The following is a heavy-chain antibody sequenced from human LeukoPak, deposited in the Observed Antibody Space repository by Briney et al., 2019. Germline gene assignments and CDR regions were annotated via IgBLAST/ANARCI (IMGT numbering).Heavy chain of an antibody. Sequence: SETLSLTCTVSGDSISTYDWSWIRQPPGKGLEWIGYMNYSGSTTYNPSLKSRVTISLDTPKNQFYLRLHCVTAADTAVYYCARGVAGYGPYDYWGQGTLVTVSS. V-gene: IGHV4-59*01. CDR2: MNYSGST. J-gene: IGHJ4*02. CDR1: GDSISTYD. CDR3: ARGVAGYGPYDY. D-gene: IGHD5-12*01.